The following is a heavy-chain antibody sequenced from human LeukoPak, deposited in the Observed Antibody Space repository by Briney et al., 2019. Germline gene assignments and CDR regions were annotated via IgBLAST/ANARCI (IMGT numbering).Heavy chain of an antibody. Sequence: GGSLRLSCAASGFTFSSYGMHWVRQAPGKGLEWVAFIRYDGSNKYYADSVKGRFTISRDNSKNTLYLQMNSLRAEDTAVYYCAREGVDIVVVPAAMPGRGYWFDPWGQGTLVTVSS. CDR2: IRYDGSNK. V-gene: IGHV3-30*02. CDR3: AREGVDIVVVPAAMPGRGYWFDP. CDR1: GFTFSSYG. J-gene: IGHJ5*02. D-gene: IGHD2-2*01.